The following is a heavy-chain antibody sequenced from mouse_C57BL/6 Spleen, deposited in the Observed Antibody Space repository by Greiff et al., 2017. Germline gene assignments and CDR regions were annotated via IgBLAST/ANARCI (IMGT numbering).Heavy chain of an antibody. CDR1: GYTFTSYW. Sequence: VKLQQPGAELVKPGASVKLSCKASGYTFTSYWMHWVKQRPGQGLEWIGMIHPNSGSTNYNEKFKSKATLTVDKSSSTAYMQLSSLTSEDSAVYYCARSKVYYDYDGWYFDVWGTGTTVTVSS. V-gene: IGHV1-64*01. D-gene: IGHD2-4*01. CDR2: IHPNSGST. J-gene: IGHJ1*03. CDR3: ARSKVYYDYDGWYFDV.